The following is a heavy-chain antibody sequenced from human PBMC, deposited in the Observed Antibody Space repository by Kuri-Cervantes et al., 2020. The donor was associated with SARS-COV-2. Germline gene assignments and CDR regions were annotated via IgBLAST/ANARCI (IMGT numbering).Heavy chain of an antibody. CDR3: AREQWLELDAFDI. Sequence: GESLKISCAASGFSFSMYWMSWVRQAPGKGLEWVANVKKDGSEKYYVDSVKGRSTISRDNAKNSLYLQMNSLRAEDTAVYYCAREQWLELDAFDIWGQGTMVTGSS. V-gene: IGHV3-7*01. D-gene: IGHD6-19*01. J-gene: IGHJ3*02. CDR2: VKKDGSEK. CDR1: GFSFSMYW.